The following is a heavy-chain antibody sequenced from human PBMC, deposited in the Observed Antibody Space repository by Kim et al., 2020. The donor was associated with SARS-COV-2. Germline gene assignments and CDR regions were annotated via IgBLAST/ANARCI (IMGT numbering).Heavy chain of an antibody. CDR3: AREIVSYYGMDV. Sequence: KYSADSVTARLTISSDNSKNTLYLQMNSLRAEDTAVYYCAREIVSYYGMDVWGQGTTVTVPS. J-gene: IGHJ6*02. D-gene: IGHD1-26*01. CDR2: K. V-gene: IGHV3-30*01.